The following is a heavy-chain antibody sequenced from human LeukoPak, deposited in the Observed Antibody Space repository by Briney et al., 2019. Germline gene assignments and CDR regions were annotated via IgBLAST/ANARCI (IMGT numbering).Heavy chain of an antibody. Sequence: ASVKVSCKASGYTFTAYYLHWVRQAPGQGLEWMGIINPSGGSTSYAQKFQGRVTMTRDMSTSTVYMELRSLRSDDTAVYYCARGSGYDLYYFDYWGQGTLVTVSS. V-gene: IGHV1-46*01. CDR3: ARGSGYDLYYFDY. J-gene: IGHJ4*02. CDR1: GYTFTAYY. D-gene: IGHD5-12*01. CDR2: INPSGGST.